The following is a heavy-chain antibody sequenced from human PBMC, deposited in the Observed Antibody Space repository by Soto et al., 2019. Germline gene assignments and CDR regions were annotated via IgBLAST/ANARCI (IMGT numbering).Heavy chain of an antibody. CDR3: AYGGLGPNSGYDW. Sequence: PGGSLRLSCAASGFTFSSYAMSWVRQAPGKGLEWVSAISGSGGSTYYADSVKGRFTISRDNSKNTLYLQMNSLRAEDTAVYYCAYGGLGPNSGYDWWGQGTLVTVSS. J-gene: IGHJ4*02. D-gene: IGHD5-12*01. CDR2: ISGSGGST. V-gene: IGHV3-23*01. CDR1: GFTFSSYA.